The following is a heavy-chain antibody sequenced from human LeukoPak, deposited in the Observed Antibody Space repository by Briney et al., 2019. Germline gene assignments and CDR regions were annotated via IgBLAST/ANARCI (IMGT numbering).Heavy chain of an antibody. V-gene: IGHV3-23*01. J-gene: IGHJ4*02. D-gene: IGHD1-26*01. CDR1: GFTFSSYT. Sequence: PGGSLRLSCAASGFTFSSYTMSWVRQAPGKELEWVSAISAGGGNTYYADSVKGRFTISRDNSKNTLYLQMNSLRAEDTAVYSCAVPQWELLNWGQGTLVTGSS. CDR3: AVPQWELLN. CDR2: ISAGGGNT.